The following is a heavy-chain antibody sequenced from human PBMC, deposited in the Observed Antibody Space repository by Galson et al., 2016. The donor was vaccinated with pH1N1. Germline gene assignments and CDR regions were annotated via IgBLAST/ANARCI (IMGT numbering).Heavy chain of an antibody. CDR1: GYTLTSYD. CDR3: SRGAVYWYFDL. CDR2: MNPNNGNA. J-gene: IGHJ2*01. V-gene: IGHV1-8*01. Sequence: QSGAEVKKPGESLKISCKASGYTLTSYDINWVRQATGQGLEWMGWMNPNNGNADYAPKFQGRVTLTRNASINTAYIELSSLTSEDTAVYYCSRGAVYWYFDLWGRGTPVIVSS.